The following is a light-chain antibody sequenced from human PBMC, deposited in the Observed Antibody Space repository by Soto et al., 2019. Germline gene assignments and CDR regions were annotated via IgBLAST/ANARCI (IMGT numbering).Light chain of an antibody. J-gene: IGKJ2*03. V-gene: IGKV3-20*01. Sequence: EIVLTQSPGTLSLSPGEGATLSCRASQSVSSTYLNWYQHKPGQAPRLLIYGASNRATGIPDRFSGSGSGTYFSLTISRLEPEDFAMYYCQQYGSSPRYSFGPGAKLEIK. CDR1: QSVSSTY. CDR3: QQYGSSPRYS. CDR2: GAS.